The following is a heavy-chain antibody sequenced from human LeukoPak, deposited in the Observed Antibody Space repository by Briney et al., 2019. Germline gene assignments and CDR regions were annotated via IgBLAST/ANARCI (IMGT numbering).Heavy chain of an antibody. V-gene: IGHV4-4*07. D-gene: IGHD3-22*01. Sequence: SETLSLTCTGSGSSISSYYWSWIRPPAGKGLEWIGRIYTSGSTNYNPSLKSRVTMSVDTSKNQFSLKLSSVTAADTAVYYCARDYYDSSGYSGWFDPWGQGTPVTVSS. CDR3: ARDYYDSSGYSGWFDP. CDR2: IYTSGST. J-gene: IGHJ5*02. CDR1: GSSISSYY.